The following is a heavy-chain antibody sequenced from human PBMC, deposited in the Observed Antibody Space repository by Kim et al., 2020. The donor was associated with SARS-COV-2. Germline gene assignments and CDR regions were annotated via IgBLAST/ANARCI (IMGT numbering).Heavy chain of an antibody. CDR2: ISSSSSYI. Sequence: GGSLRLSCAASGFTFSSYSMNWVRQAPGKGLEWVSSISSSSSYIYYADSVKGRFTISRDNAKNSLYLQMNSLRAEDTAVYYCAALREDIVVVVAAIPFDIWGQGTMVTVSS. V-gene: IGHV3-21*01. J-gene: IGHJ3*02. D-gene: IGHD2-15*01. CDR3: AALREDIVVVVAAIPFDI. CDR1: GFTFSSYS.